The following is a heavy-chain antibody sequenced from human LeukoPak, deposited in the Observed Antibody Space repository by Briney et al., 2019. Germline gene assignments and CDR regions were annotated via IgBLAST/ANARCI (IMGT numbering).Heavy chain of an antibody. CDR1: GYTFNSYG. V-gene: IGHV1-18*01. J-gene: IGHJ3*01. D-gene: IGHD1-26*01. CDR2: ISAYNVNT. CDR3: ARDAKWELLPHAFEV. Sequence: ASVTVSCKASGYTFNSYGISWVRQAPGQGLEWMGGISAYNVNTYYEQKLQGRVNMTTDTSTNTAYMELRSLRSDDTAVYYCARDAKWELLPHAFEVWGQGTMVTVS.